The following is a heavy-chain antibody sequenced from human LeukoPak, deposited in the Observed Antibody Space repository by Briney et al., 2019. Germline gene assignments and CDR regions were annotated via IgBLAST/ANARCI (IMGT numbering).Heavy chain of an antibody. CDR1: GDSVSIYY. Sequence: SETLSLTCTVSGDSVSIYYWSWIRQPPGKGLEWIGYIYYRGNTNYNPSLKSRVTMAVDTSKNQSSLKVSSVTAADTAVYYCARAGNNWSFDYWGQGTLVTVSS. D-gene: IGHD1-1*01. J-gene: IGHJ4*02. CDR3: ARAGNNWSFDY. V-gene: IGHV4-59*02. CDR2: IYYRGNT.